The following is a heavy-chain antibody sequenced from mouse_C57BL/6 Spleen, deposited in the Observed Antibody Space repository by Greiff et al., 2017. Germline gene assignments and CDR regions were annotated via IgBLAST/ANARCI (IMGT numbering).Heavy chain of an antibody. V-gene: IGHV14-1*01. CDR2: IDPEDGDT. CDR3: THDYGSLRYWYFED. Sequence: VQLQQSGAELVRPGASVKLSCTASGFNIKDYYMHWVKQRPEQGLEWIGRIDPEDGDTEYAPKFQGKDTMTADTSSNTAYLQLSSLTSEDTAVYYCTHDYGSLRYWYFEDWGTGTTVTVSS. CDR1: GFNIKDYY. J-gene: IGHJ1*03. D-gene: IGHD1-1*01.